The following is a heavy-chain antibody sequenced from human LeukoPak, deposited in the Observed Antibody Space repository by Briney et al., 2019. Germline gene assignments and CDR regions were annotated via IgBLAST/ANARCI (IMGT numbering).Heavy chain of an antibody. CDR3: ARVIIGGVVIPGYFDY. J-gene: IGHJ4*02. CDR2: ISSSGSTI. Sequence: LSLTCAVSDYSIASGYYWGWIRQPPGKGLEWVSYISSSGSTIYYADSVKGRFTISRDNAKNSLYLQMNSLRAEDTAVYYCARVIIGGVVIPGYFDYWGQGTLVTVSS. D-gene: IGHD3-3*01. V-gene: IGHV3-11*04. CDR1: DYSIASGYY.